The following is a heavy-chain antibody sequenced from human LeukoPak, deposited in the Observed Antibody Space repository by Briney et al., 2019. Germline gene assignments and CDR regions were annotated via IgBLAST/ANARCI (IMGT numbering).Heavy chain of an antibody. CDR1: GFTFSSYG. CDR2: ISGSGGST. CDR3: ARESLTTPNFDY. V-gene: IGHV3-23*01. D-gene: IGHD3-3*01. Sequence: GGSLRLSCAASGFTFSSYGMSWVRQAPGKGLEWVSAISGSGGSTYYADSVRGRFTISRDNSKNTLYLQMNSLRAEDTAVYYCARESLTTPNFDYWGQGTLVTVSS. J-gene: IGHJ4*02.